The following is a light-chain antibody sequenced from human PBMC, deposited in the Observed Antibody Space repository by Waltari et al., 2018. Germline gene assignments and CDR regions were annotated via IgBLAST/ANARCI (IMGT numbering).Light chain of an antibody. CDR1: QSVTTN. CDR3: QQYNDWPPWT. V-gene: IGKV3-15*01. Sequence: EIVMTPSPASLSLSPGERATLPCRASQSVTTNLAWYQQKPGQAPRLLIYGASTRAAGIPVRFSGSGSGTEFTLTVSGLQSEDFAIYYCQQYNDWPPWTFGQGTKVEIK. J-gene: IGKJ1*01. CDR2: GAS.